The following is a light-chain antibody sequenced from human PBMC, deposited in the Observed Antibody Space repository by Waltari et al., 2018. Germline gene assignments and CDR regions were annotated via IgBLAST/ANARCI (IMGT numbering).Light chain of an antibody. V-gene: IGKV3D-15*01. CDR2: GAS. CDR1: QSVSSN. J-gene: IGKJ3*01. CDR3: QQYNNWPPLFT. Sequence: DIVMTQSPATLSVSRGDRATLSCRASQSVSSNLAWYQQKPGQAPRLLIYGASPRATGIPAKFSGTGSGTEFTRTISSLQSEDFAVYYCQQYNNWPPLFTFVPGTIVDMK.